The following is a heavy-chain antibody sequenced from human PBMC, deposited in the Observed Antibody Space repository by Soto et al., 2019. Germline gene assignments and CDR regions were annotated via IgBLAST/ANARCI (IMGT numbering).Heavy chain of an antibody. CDR1: GFNFSAYD. V-gene: IGHV3-13*01. CDR3: ARGDYGDYYYYYMDV. Sequence: GGSLRLSCAASGFNFSAYDMHWVRQATGKGLEWVSVIGTAGDTNYPGSVKGRFTISRENAKNSLYLQMNSLRAGDTAVYYCARGDYGDYYYYYMDVWGKGTTVTVSS. CDR2: IGTAGDT. J-gene: IGHJ6*03. D-gene: IGHD4-17*01.